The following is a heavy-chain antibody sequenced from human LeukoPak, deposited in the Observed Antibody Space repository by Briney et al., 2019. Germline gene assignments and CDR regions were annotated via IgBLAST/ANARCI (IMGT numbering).Heavy chain of an antibody. CDR1: GGSFSGYY. D-gene: IGHD4-17*01. CDR3: AARGDYLDY. V-gene: IGHV4-34*01. Sequence: SETLSLTCAVYGGSFSGYYWSWIRQPPGKGLEWIGEINHSGSTNYNPSLKSRVTISVDTYKNQFSLKLSSVTAADTAVYYCAARGDYLDYWGQGTLVTVSS. J-gene: IGHJ4*02. CDR2: INHSGST.